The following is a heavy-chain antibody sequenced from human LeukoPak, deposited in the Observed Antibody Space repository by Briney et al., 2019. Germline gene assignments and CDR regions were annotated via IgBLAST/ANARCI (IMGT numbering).Heavy chain of an antibody. V-gene: IGHV3-33*01. Sequence: GRSLRLSCAASGFTFSSYGMHWVRQAPGKGLEWVAVIWYDGSNKYYADLVQGRFTISRDNSKNTLYLEMNSLRVEDTAVYYCARGGTSYYGSESYYNIRGYFDSWGQGTLVTVDS. CDR1: GFTFSSYG. CDR3: ARGGTSYYGSESYYNIRGYFDS. D-gene: IGHD3-10*01. J-gene: IGHJ4*02. CDR2: IWYDGSNK.